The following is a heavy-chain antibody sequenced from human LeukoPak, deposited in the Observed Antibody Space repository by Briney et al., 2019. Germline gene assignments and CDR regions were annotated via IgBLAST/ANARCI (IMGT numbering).Heavy chain of an antibody. CDR3: ARSRGYSYGTTFLDY. CDR2: IYYSGSI. CDR1: GGSISSYY. D-gene: IGHD5-18*01. J-gene: IGHJ4*02. Sequence: SETLSLTCTVSGGSISSYYWSWIRQPPGKGLEWIGYIYYSGSINYNPSLKSRVTISVDTSKNQFSLKLSSVTAADTAVYYCARSRGYSYGTTFLDYWGQGTLVTVSS. V-gene: IGHV4-59*08.